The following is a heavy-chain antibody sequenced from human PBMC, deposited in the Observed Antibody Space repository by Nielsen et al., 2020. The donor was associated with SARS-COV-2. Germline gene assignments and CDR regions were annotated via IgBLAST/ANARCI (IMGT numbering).Heavy chain of an antibody. Sequence: GESLKISCAASGFTFSSYAMSLVRHAPGKGLEWVSAISGSGGSTYYADSVKGRFTISRDNSKNTLYLQMNSLRAEDTAVYYCAKDRGHYYGSGSYGDWGQGTLVTVSS. CDR2: ISGSGGST. D-gene: IGHD3-10*01. CDR1: GFTFSSYA. J-gene: IGHJ4*02. V-gene: IGHV3-23*01. CDR3: AKDRGHYYGSGSYGD.